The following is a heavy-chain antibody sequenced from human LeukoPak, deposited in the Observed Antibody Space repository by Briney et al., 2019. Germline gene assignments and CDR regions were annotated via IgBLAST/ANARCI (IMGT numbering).Heavy chain of an antibody. V-gene: IGHV4-4*07. Sequence: SETLSLTCTVSGGTISGYYWNWLRQPAGKGLAWVGRIFGSGSTNYNPSLKSRVTMSVDTSKNQFSLNLNSVTAADTAVYYCGRGHPSNYVMDVWGEGTTVTVSS. CDR2: IFGSGST. CDR1: GGTISGYY. CDR3: GRGHPSNYVMDV. J-gene: IGHJ6*04.